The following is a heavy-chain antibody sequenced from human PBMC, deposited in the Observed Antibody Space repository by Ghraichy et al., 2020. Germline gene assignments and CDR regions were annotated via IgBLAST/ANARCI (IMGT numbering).Heavy chain of an antibody. CDR2: ISSSGSTI. D-gene: IGHD2-2*01. J-gene: IGHJ6*03. CDR3: ATAEYLNYYYYYMDV. CDR1: GFTFSSYE. V-gene: IGHV3-48*03. Sequence: GESLNISCAASGFTFSSYEMNWVRQAPGKGLEWVSYISSSGSTIYYADSVKGRFTISRDNAKNSLYLQMNSLRAEDTAVYYCATAEYLNYYYYYMDVWGKGTTVTVSS.